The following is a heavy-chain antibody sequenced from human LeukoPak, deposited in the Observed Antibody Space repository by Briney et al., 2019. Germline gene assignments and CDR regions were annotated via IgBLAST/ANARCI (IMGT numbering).Heavy chain of an antibody. CDR1: GGSTSGYY. D-gene: IGHD2-2*02. J-gene: IGHJ3*02. CDR3: ARVGYCTSTTCYIKAFDI. Sequence: SETLSLTCTVSGGSTSGYYWSWIRQPAGKGLEWIGRIFSSGNTNYNPSLKSRVSMSVDTSKNQVSLELSSVTAADTAVYYCARVGYCTSTTCYIKAFDIWGQGTVVTVSS. CDR2: IFSSGNT. V-gene: IGHV4-4*07.